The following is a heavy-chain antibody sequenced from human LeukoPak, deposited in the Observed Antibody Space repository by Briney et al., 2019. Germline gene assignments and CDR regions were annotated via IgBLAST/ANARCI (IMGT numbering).Heavy chain of an antibody. D-gene: IGHD2-15*01. Sequence: SETLSLTCTVSGGSISSSSYYWGWIRQPPGKGLEWIGSIYYSGSTYYDPSLKSRVTISVDTSKNQFSLKLSSVTAADTAVYYCARLGEVVQRGYFDYWGQGTLVTVSS. CDR2: IYYSGST. CDR1: GGSISSSSYY. CDR3: ARLGEVVQRGYFDY. J-gene: IGHJ4*02. V-gene: IGHV4-39*01.